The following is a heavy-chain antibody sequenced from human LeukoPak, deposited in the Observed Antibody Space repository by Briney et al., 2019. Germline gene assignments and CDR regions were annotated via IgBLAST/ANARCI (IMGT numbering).Heavy chain of an antibody. J-gene: IGHJ4*02. Sequence: SETLSLTCAVYGGSFSGYYWSWIRQPPGKGLEWIGYIYYSGSTNYNPSLKSRVTISVDTSKNQFSLKLSSVTAADTAVYYCARGVPPDYWGQGTLVTVSS. CDR3: ARGVPPDY. CDR1: GGSFSGYY. CDR2: IYYSGST. V-gene: IGHV4-59*01. D-gene: IGHD5/OR15-5a*01.